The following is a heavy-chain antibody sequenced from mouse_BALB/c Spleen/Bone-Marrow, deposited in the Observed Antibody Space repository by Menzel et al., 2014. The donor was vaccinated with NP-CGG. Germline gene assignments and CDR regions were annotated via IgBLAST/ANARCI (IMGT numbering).Heavy chain of an antibody. V-gene: IGHV1-61*01. J-gene: IGHJ2*01. CDR2: IHPSDSES. Sequence: VKLMESGAELVRPGTSVQLSCKASGYSFTNYWTNWVKQRPGQGLEWIGMIHPSDSESRLNQKFKDKATLTVDKSSTTAYMQLSSSTSEDSAVYYCARGLGEIWGYWGQGTTLTVSS. CDR3: ARGLGEIWGY. CDR1: GYSFTNYW. D-gene: IGHD4-1*01.